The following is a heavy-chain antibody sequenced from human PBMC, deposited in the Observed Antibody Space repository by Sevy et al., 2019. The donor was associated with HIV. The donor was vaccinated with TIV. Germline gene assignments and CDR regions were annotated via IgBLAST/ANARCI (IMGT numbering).Heavy chain of an antibody. CDR2: ISYDGSNK. D-gene: IGHD2-15*01. Sequence: GGSLRLSCAASGFTFSSYAMHWVRQAPGKGLEWVAVISYDGSNKYYADSVKGGFTISRDNSKNTLYLEMKSLRTEDTAVYYCARDQGAVVIVAATLFEYWGQGTLVTVSS. V-gene: IGHV3-30*04. CDR1: GFTFSSYA. CDR3: ARDQGAVVIVAATLFEY. J-gene: IGHJ4*02.